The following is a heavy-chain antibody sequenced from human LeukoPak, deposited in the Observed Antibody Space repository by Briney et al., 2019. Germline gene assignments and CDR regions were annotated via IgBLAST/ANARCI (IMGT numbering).Heavy chain of an antibody. CDR1: GGSLSSSNW. Sequence: PSGTLSLTCAVSGGSLSSSNWWRWVRQPPGKGLEWIGEIYHSGSTNYNPSLKSRVTISVDKSKNQFSLKLSSVTAADTAVYDCARTYYDILTGYFYGMDVWGKGTTVTVSS. D-gene: IGHD3-9*01. CDR3: ARTYYDILTGYFYGMDV. CDR2: IYHSGST. V-gene: IGHV4-4*02. J-gene: IGHJ6*04.